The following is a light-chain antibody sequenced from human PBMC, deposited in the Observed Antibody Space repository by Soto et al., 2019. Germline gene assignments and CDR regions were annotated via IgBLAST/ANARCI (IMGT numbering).Light chain of an antibody. CDR1: QSVSSY. CDR2: DAS. Sequence: EIVLTHSPATLSLSPCERATLSFSASQSVSSYLAWYQQKPGQAPMLLIYDASNRATGIPARFSGSGSGTDFTLTISSLEPEDFAVYYCQQRSNWAITFGQGIPLENK. V-gene: IGKV3-11*01. CDR3: QQRSNWAIT. J-gene: IGKJ5*01.